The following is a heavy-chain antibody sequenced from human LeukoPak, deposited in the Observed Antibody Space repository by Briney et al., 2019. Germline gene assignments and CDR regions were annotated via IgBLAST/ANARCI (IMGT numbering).Heavy chain of an antibody. J-gene: IGHJ3*02. CDR2: IYYSGST. V-gene: IGHV4-61*01. D-gene: IGHD2-21*01. Sequence: SETLSLTCTVSGGSVSSGSFYWSWIRQPPGKGLEWIGYIYYSGSTNYSPSLKSRVTISVDTSKNQFSLKLSSVTAADTAVYYCAIISWANAVFDIWGQGTVVTVSS. CDR3: AIISWANAVFDI. CDR1: GGSVSSGSFY.